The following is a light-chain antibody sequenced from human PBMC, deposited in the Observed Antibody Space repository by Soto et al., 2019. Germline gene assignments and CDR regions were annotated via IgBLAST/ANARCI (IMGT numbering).Light chain of an antibody. CDR3: HQYYTTPQT. CDR1: QSVLDNSTNKSY. CDR2: WAS. Sequence: VLTQSPSSLAVSLGERATVNCRSSQSVLDNSTNKSYLAWYQKKPGHPPKLLVHWASVREAGVPDRFSGGGSGTDFTLTISSLQAEDVEVYYCHQYYTTPQTFGQGTQLEIK. V-gene: IGKV4-1*01. J-gene: IGKJ2*01.